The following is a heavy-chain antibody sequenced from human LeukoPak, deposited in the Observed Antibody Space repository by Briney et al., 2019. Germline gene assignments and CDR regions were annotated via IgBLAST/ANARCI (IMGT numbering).Heavy chain of an antibody. V-gene: IGHV5-10-1*01. CDR3: ARGDCGGDCYSGSPDY. J-gene: IGHJ4*02. CDR2: IDPSDSYT. CDR1: GYSFTSYW. D-gene: IGHD2-21*02. Sequence: GESLRISCKGSGYSFTSYWISWVRQMPGKGLEWMGRIDPSDSYTNYSPSFQGHVTISADKSISTAYLQWSSLKASDTAMYYCARGDCGGDCYSGSPDYWGQGTLVTVSS.